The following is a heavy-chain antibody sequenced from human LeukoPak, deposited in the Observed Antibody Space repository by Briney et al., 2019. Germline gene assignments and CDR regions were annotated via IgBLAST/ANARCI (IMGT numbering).Heavy chain of an antibody. Sequence: ASVKVSCKASGYTFTGYYIRWVRQAPGQGLEWMGWINPKSGVTNYAQKFQGRVTMTGDTSISTAHMELSRLTSDDTAVYYCARDPSTSYYYDPWGQGTLVTVSS. CDR3: ARDPSTSYYYDP. CDR2: INPKSGVT. J-gene: IGHJ5*02. CDR1: GYTFTGYY. D-gene: IGHD2/OR15-2a*01. V-gene: IGHV1-2*02.